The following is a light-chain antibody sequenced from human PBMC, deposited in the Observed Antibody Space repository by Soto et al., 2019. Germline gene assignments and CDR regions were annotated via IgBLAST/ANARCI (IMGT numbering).Light chain of an antibody. J-gene: IGKJ2*01. CDR2: GAS. V-gene: IGKV3D-15*01. CDR1: QSVSYN. CDR3: LQYNDWPRT. Sequence: EIVMTQSPVTLAVSPGERVTLSCRASQSVSYNLAWYHQKPGQAPRFLIYGASTRATGIPARFSGSGSGTEFTLTISSLQSEDFAVYYCLQYNDWPRTFGQGTKLEIK.